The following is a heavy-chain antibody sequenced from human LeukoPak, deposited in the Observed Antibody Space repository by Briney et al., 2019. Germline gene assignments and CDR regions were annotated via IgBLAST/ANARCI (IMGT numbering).Heavy chain of an antibody. D-gene: IGHD6-19*01. Sequence: ASVKVSCKASGYTFTSYGISWVRQAPGQGLEWMGWISAYNGNTNYAQKLQGRVTMTTDTSTSTAYMELRSLGSDDSAVYYCARVNEEWLVHRLFDYWGQGTLVTVSS. CDR2: ISAYNGNT. CDR1: GYTFTSYG. V-gene: IGHV1-18*01. J-gene: IGHJ4*02. CDR3: ARVNEEWLVHRLFDY.